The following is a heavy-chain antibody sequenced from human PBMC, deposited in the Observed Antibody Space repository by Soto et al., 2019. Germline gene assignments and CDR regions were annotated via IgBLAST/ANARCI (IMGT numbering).Heavy chain of an antibody. J-gene: IGHJ5*02. CDR1: GFTFSSYG. V-gene: IGHV3-30*18. CDR3: AKVGEYSSGWLNWFDP. Sequence: GSLRLSCAASGFTFSSYGMHWVRQAPGKGLEWVAVISYDGINKYYADSVKGRFTISRDNSKNTLYLQMNSLRAEDTAVYYCAKVGEYSSGWLNWFDPWGQGTLVTVSS. D-gene: IGHD6-19*01. CDR2: ISYDGINK.